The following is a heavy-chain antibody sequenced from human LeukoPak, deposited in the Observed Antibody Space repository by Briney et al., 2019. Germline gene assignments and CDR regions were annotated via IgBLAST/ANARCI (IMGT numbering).Heavy chain of an antibody. D-gene: IGHD6-19*01. Sequence: GGSLRLSCAASGFTFSSYGMSWVRQAPGKGLEWVSAISGSGGSTYYADSVKGRFTISRDNSKNTLYLQMNSLRAEDTAVYYCAKDSSGWYGPSWFDPWGQGTLVTVSS. CDR2: ISGSGGST. V-gene: IGHV3-23*01. J-gene: IGHJ5*02. CDR1: GFTFSSYG. CDR3: AKDSSGWYGPSWFDP.